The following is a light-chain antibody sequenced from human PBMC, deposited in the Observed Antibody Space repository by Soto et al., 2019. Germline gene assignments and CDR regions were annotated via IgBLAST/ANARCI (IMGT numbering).Light chain of an antibody. CDR1: ESVKRD. J-gene: IGKJ2*01. CDR2: GAS. CDR3: QQYYMWTPL. V-gene: IGKV3-15*01. Sequence: EIVMTQSPATLSVSPGARATLFCRASESVKRDLAWYRQKRGQPPRLLIYGASIRATGIPARFSGSGSVTECILTISTLQSEDFAVFSGQQYYMWTPLVGQGTKLQI.